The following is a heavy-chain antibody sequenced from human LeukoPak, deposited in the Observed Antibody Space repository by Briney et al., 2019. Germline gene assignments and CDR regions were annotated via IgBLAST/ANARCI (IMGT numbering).Heavy chain of an antibody. CDR3: ARDLPRDIVVVPAAPTMWFDP. CDR2: IIPIFGTA. J-gene: IGHJ5*02. CDR1: GGTFSSYA. V-gene: IGHV1-69*13. Sequence: ASVKVSCKASGGTFSSYAISWVRQAPGQGLEWMGGIIPIFGTANYAQKFQGRVTITADESTSTAYMELSSLRSEDTAVYYCARDLPRDIVVVPAAPTMWFDPWGQGTLVTVSS. D-gene: IGHD2-2*01.